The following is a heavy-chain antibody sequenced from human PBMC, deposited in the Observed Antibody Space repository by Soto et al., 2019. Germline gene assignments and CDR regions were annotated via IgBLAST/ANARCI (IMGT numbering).Heavy chain of an antibody. J-gene: IGHJ4*02. V-gene: IGHV5-10-1*01. D-gene: IGHD3-22*01. CDR2: IDPSDSQT. CDR3: ARQIYDSDTGPNFQYYFDS. CDR1: GYSFAGYW. Sequence: LKISFKGSGYSFAGYWITWVRQKPGKGLEWMGRIDPSDSQTYYSPSFRGHVTISVTKSITTVFLQWSSLRASDTAMYYCARQIYDSDTGPNFQYYFDSWGQGTPVTVSS.